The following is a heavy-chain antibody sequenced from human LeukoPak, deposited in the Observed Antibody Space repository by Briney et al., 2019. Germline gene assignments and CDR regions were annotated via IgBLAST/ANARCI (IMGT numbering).Heavy chain of an antibody. V-gene: IGHV3-48*01. CDR2: ISSSSITI. J-gene: IGHJ4*02. D-gene: IGHD3-10*01. CDR1: GFTFSSYS. Sequence: GGSLRLSCAASGFTFSSYSMNWVRQAPGKGLEWISYISSSSITIYYADSVKGRFSITRDNAKNSLFLQMNSLRAEDTAVYYCARDREPYGVRGYYFDYWGQGTLATVSS. CDR3: ARDREPYGVRGYYFDY.